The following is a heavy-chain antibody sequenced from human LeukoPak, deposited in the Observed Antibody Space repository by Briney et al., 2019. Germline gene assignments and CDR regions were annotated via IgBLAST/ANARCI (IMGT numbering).Heavy chain of an antibody. Sequence: GTSVKVSCKASGFTFTSSAVQWVRQARGQRLEWIGWIVVGSGNTNYAQKFQERVTITRDMSTSTAYMELSSLRSEDTAVHYCAADPDYYYGMDVWGQGTTVTVSS. J-gene: IGHJ6*02. CDR1: GFTFTSSA. CDR2: IVVGSGNT. CDR3: AADPDYYYGMDV. V-gene: IGHV1-58*01.